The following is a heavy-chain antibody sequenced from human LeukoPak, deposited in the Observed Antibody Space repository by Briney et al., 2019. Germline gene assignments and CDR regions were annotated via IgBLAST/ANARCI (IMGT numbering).Heavy chain of an antibody. V-gene: IGHV3-30-3*01. CDR3: ARQYQLLHDAFDI. J-gene: IGHJ3*02. CDR2: ISYDGSNK. CDR1: GFTFSTYA. Sequence: GGSLRLSCAASGFTFSTYALHWVRQAPGKGLEWVAVISYDGSNKYYADSVKGRFTISRDNSKNTLYLQMNSLRAEDTAVYYCARQYQLLHDAFDIWGQGTMVTVSS. D-gene: IGHD2-2*01.